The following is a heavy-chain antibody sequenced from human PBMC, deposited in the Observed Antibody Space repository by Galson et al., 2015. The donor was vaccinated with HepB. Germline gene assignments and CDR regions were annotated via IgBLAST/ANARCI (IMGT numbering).Heavy chain of an antibody. CDR3: ASRSDSGYDLTPDYYYGMDV. CDR1: GYSFTSYW. D-gene: IGHD5-12*01. Sequence: QSGAEVKKPGESLKISCKGSGYSFTSYWIGWVRQMPGKGLEWMGIIYPGDSDTRYSPSFQGQVTISADKSISTAYLQWSSLKASDTAMYYCASRSDSGYDLTPDYYYGMDVWGQGTTVTVSS. V-gene: IGHV5-51*03. J-gene: IGHJ6*02. CDR2: IYPGDSDT.